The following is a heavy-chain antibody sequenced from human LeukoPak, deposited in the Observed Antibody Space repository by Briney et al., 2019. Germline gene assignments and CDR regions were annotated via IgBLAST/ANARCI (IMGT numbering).Heavy chain of an antibody. CDR2: IWYDGSNK. D-gene: IGHD6-19*01. J-gene: IGHJ4*02. CDR1: GFTFSSYG. V-gene: IGHV3-33*01. CDR3: ARDKYSSGWDFDY. Sequence: GRSLRLSCAASGFTFSSYGMHWVRQAPGKGLEWVAVIWYDGSNKYYADSVEGRFTISRDNSKNTLYLQMNSLRAEDTAVYYCARDKYSSGWDFDYWGQGTLVTVSS.